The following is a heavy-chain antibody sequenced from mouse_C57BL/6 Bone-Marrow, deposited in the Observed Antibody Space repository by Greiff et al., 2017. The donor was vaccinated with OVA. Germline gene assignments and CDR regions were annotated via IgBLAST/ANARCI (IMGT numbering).Heavy chain of an antibody. CDR2: ISSGGDYI. CDR3: TMLLDAMDY. J-gene: IGHJ4*01. CDR1: GFTFSSYA. V-gene: IGHV5-9-1*02. Sequence: EVKLVESGEGLVKPGGSLKLSCAASGFTFSSYAMSWVRPTPEKRLEWVAYISSGGDYIYYADTVKGRFTRSRDNARNTLYLQRSSLKSEDTAMYYCTMLLDAMDYGGQGTSVTVSS. D-gene: IGHD2-1*01.